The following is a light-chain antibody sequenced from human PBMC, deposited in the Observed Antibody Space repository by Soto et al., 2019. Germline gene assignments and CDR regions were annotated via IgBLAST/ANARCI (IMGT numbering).Light chain of an antibody. CDR3: SSYTSSSTLSTYV. V-gene: IGLV2-14*03. CDR2: DVS. J-gene: IGLJ1*01. CDR1: SRDVGGYNY. Sequence: QSALTQPASVSVSPGQSITISCTGTSRDVGGYNYVSWYQHHPGKAPKLMIYDVSNRPSGVSNRFSGSKSGNTASLIISGLQAEDEADYYCSSYTSSSTLSTYVFGTGTKVTVL.